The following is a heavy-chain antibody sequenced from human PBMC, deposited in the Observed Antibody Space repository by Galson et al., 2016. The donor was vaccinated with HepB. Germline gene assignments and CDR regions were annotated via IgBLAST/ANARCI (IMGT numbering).Heavy chain of an antibody. CDR1: GFTFSDYH. V-gene: IGHV3-30*18. Sequence: SLRLSCAASGFTFSDYHMHRVRQAPGKGLEWVAVISYDGSNKYYANSVKGRFTISRDNSKNTLYLQMNSLRAEDTALYYCAKDLPPDTGMGGFDYWGQGTLVTVAS. J-gene: IGHJ4*02. CDR3: AKDLPPDTGMGGFDY. D-gene: IGHD5-18*01. CDR2: ISYDGSNK.